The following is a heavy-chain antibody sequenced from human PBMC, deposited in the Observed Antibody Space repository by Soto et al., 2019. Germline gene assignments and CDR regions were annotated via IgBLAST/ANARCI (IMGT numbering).Heavy chain of an antibody. V-gene: IGHV1-3*01. CDR1: GYTFTSYA. CDR2: INAGNGNT. D-gene: IGHD1-26*01. CDR3: ARGLGLYYFDY. J-gene: IGHJ4*02. Sequence: QVQLVQSGAEVKKPGASVKVSCKASGYTFTSYAMHWVRQAHGQRLEWMGWINAGNGNTKYSQKFQGRVTITRDTSASTAYMELSSPRSEDTAVYYCARGLGLYYFDYWGQGTLVTVSS.